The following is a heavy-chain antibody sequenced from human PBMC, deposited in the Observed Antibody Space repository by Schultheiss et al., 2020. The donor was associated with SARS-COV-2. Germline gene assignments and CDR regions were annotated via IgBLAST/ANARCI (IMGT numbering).Heavy chain of an antibody. CDR1: GFTFSSHW. CDR3: ARGEVGEWFLPLGF. J-gene: IGHJ4*02. Sequence: GESLKISCAASGFTFSSHWMSWVRQAPGKGLEWMANIKQDGSEKYYVDSVKGRFTISRDNAKNSLYLQINSLRAEDTALYYCARGEVGEWFLPLGFWGQGTVVTVSS. V-gene: IGHV3-7*01. D-gene: IGHD3-3*01. CDR2: IKQDGSEK.